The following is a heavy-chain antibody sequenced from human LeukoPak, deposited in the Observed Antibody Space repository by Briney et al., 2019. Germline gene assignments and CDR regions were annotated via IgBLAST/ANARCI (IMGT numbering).Heavy chain of an antibody. V-gene: IGHV1-2*02. CDR2: INPNSGGT. CDR3: ARDLGLGSGYDY. CDR1: GYTFTGYY. J-gene: IGHJ4*02. Sequence: ASVKVSCKASGYTFTGYYMHWVRQAPGQGLEWMGWINPNSGGTNYAQKFQGRVTMTRDTSISTAYMELSRLRSDDTAVYYCARDLGLGSGYDYWGQGTLVTVSS. D-gene: IGHD6-19*01.